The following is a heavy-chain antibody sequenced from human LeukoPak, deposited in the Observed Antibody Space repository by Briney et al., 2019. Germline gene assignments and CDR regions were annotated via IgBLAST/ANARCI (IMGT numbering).Heavy chain of an antibody. Sequence: GGSLRLSCAASGFTFSTYWMSWVRQAPGKGLEWVANIKQDGSEKYYLDSVKGRLTISRDNAKNSLYLQMNSLRAEDTAMYYCARDAYFALWGRGTLVTVSS. CDR1: GFTFSTYW. CDR3: ARDAYFAL. V-gene: IGHV3-7*04. CDR2: IKQDGSEK. J-gene: IGHJ2*01. D-gene: IGHD2-21*01.